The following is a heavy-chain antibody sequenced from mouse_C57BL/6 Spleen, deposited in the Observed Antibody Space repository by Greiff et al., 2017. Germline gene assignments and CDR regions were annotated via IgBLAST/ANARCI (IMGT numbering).Heavy chain of an antibody. CDR3: SRRGGGVTGWFAY. V-gene: IGHV1-75*01. J-gene: IGHJ3*01. Sequence: QVQLKESGPELVKPGASVKISCKASGYTFTDYYINWVKQRPGQGLEWIGWIFPGSGSTYYNEKFKGKATLTVDKSSSTAYMLLSSLTSEDSAVYFWSRRGGGVTGWFAYWGQGTLVTVSA. D-gene: IGHD2-2*01. CDR1: GYTFTDYY. CDR2: IFPGSGST.